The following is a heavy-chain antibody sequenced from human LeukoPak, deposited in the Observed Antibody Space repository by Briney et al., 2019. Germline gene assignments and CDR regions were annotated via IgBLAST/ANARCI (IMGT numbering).Heavy chain of an antibody. V-gene: IGHV3-23*01. D-gene: IGHD6-13*01. CDR1: GFIFSKAW. Sequence: GGSLRLSCAASGFIFSKAWMSWVRQAPGKGLEWVSAISGSGGSTYYADSVKGRFTISRDNSKNTLYLQMNSLRAEDTAVYYCAKGIWFIAAAGPGDYWGQGTLVTVSS. CDR3: AKGIWFIAAAGPGDY. CDR2: ISGSGGST. J-gene: IGHJ4*02.